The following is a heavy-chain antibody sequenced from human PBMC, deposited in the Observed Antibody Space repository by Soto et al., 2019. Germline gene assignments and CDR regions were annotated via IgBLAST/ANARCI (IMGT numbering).Heavy chain of an antibody. V-gene: IGHV3-21*01. CDR3: AREAATTVVTPSDY. J-gene: IGHJ4*02. CDR2: ISSSSSYI. CDR1: GFTFSSYS. Sequence: EVQLVESGGGLVKPGGSLRLSCAASGFTFSSYSMNWVRQAPGKGLEWVSSISSSSSYIYYADSVKGRFTISRDNAKNSMYLQMNSLRAEDTAVYYCAREAATTVVTPSDYWGQGTLVTVSS. D-gene: IGHD4-17*01.